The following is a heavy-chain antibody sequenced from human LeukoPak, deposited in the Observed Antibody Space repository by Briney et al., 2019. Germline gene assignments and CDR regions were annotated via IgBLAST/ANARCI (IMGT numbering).Heavy chain of an antibody. CDR3: ARVRGGYAMLFDY. CDR1: GGSLSSYY. V-gene: IGHV4-59*01. Sequence: PSETLSLTCTVSGGSLSSYYWSWIRQPPGKGLEWIGYIYYSGSTNYNPSLKSRVTISVDTSKNQFSLKLSSVTAADTAVYYCARVRGGYAMLFDYWGQGTLVTVSS. D-gene: IGHD5-12*01. J-gene: IGHJ4*02. CDR2: IYYSGST.